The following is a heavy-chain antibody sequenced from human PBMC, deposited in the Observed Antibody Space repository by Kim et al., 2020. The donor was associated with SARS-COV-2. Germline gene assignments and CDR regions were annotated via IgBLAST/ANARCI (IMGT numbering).Heavy chain of an antibody. J-gene: IGHJ4*02. CDR3: ARMYYYDSSGYYPPVLTD. CDR2: IYSGGST. V-gene: IGHV3-53*01. Sequence: GGSLRLSCAASGFTVSSNYMSWVRQAPGKGLEWVSVIYSGGSTYYADSVKGRFTISRDNSKNTLYLQMNSLRAEDTAVYYCARMYYYDSSGYYPPVLTDWGQGTLVTVSS. CDR1: GFTVSSNY. D-gene: IGHD3-22*01.